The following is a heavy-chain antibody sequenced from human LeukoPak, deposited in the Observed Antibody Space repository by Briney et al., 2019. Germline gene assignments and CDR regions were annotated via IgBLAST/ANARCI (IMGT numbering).Heavy chain of an antibody. V-gene: IGHV3-33*01. D-gene: IGHD5-24*01. CDR2: IWYDGSNE. CDR1: GFTFSTYG. Sequence: TGGSLRLSCAASGFTFSTYGMHWVRQAPGKALEWVAVIWYDGSNEYYADSVKGRFTISRHNSKSTLYLQLNSLRAEDTAVYYCARDSIRDGYNSDYFDYWGQGTLVTVSS. CDR3: ARDSIRDGYNSDYFDY. J-gene: IGHJ4*02.